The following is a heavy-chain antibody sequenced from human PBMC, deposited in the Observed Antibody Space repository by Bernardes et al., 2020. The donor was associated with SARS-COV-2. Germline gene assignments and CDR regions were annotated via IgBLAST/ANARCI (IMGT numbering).Heavy chain of an antibody. Sequence: ASVKVSCKASGYTFTHYYIHWVRQAPGQGFEWMGWINPSSGVTNYAQKFQGGVTMTRDTSISTAYMELSSLRADVTAVFYCARGPISSIDYWGQGSLVTVSS. D-gene: IGHD3-10*01. V-gene: IGHV1-2*02. CDR1: GYTFTHYY. CDR2: INPSSGVT. J-gene: IGHJ4*02. CDR3: ARGPISSIDY.